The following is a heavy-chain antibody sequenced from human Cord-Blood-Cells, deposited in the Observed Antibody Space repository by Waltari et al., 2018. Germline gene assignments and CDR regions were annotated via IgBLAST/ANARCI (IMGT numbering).Heavy chain of an antibody. J-gene: IGHJ4*02. CDR1: GFTFSGFA. CDR2: ISYDGSNK. Sequence: QVQLVESGGGVVQPGGSLRLSCAASGFTFSGFAMTWVRQAPGKGLEWVAFISYDGSNKYYADSVNGRFTISRDNSKNTLYLQMNSLRAEDTAVYYCARDSRGDGYNYFDYWGQGTLVTVSS. D-gene: IGHD5-12*01. V-gene: IGHV3-30-3*01. CDR3: ARDSRGDGYNYFDY.